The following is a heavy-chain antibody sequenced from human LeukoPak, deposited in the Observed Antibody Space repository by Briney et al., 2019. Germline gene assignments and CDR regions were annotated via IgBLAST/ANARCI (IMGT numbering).Heavy chain of an antibody. CDR2: IYPYDSET. V-gene: IGHV5-51*01. CDR1: GYSFTSYW. J-gene: IGHJ4*02. D-gene: IGHD2-15*01. CDR3: AKIRLEESATGY. Sequence: GESLKISCKGSGYSFTSYWIGWVRQMPGKGLEWLGIIYPYDSETRYSPSFQGQVTISADKSISTAYLQWSSLRAEDTAVYYCAKIRLEESATGYWGQGTLVTVSS.